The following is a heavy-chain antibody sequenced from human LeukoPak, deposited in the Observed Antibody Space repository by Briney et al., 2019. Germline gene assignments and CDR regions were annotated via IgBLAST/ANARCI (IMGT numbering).Heavy chain of an antibody. D-gene: IGHD3-22*01. CDR3: ARAGSGDSSGYYDVGTRYWYFDL. CDR2: TYYSGST. J-gene: IGHJ2*01. V-gene: IGHV4-59*12. CDR1: GGSISSYY. Sequence: SETLSLTCTVSGGSISSYYWSWIRQPPGKGLEWIGSTYYSGSTYYNPSLKSRVTISVDTSKNQFSLKLSSVTAADTAVYYCARAGSGDSSGYYDVGTRYWYFDLWGRGTLVTVSS.